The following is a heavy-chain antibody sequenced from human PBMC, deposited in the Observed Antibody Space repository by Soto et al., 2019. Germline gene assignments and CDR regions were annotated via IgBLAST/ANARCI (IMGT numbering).Heavy chain of an antibody. CDR1: GGTFSSYT. V-gene: IGHV1-69*08. CDR2: IIPILGIA. Sequence: QVQLVQSGAEVKKPGSSVKVSCKASGGTFSSYTISWVRQAPGQGLEWMGRIIPILGIANYAQKFQGRVTITADKSTSTAYMELSSLRSEDTAVYYCAREENDDFWSAAHWGQGTLVTVSS. D-gene: IGHD3-3*01. CDR3: AREENDDFWSAAH. J-gene: IGHJ4*02.